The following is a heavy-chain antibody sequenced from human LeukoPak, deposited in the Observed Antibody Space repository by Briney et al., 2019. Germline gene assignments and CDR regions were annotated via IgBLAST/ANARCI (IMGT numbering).Heavy chain of an antibody. D-gene: IGHD6-13*01. J-gene: IGHJ4*02. Sequence: SETLSLTCNVSGCSISSYYWSWIRQPPGKGLEWIGYISYSGTTNYNPSLKSRVTISVAPSKNQFSLKLRSVTAPDTAVYYCARDRGNYFDYWGQGTLVTVSS. V-gene: IGHV4-59*01. CDR2: ISYSGTT. CDR3: ARDRGNYFDY. CDR1: GCSISSYY.